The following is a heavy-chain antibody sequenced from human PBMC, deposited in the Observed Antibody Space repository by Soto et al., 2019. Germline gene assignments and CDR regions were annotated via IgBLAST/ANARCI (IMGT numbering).Heavy chain of an antibody. Sequence: RGSLLLSWASSVFTFSIYGMDWVRQAPGKGLDWVPVTSNDGSNKYYADSVEGRFTISRDNCKNTLYRQMNSLRAEDTSVYYCAKQILYGMEVWGQGTTVTVSS. CDR2: TSNDGSNK. CDR3: AKQILYGMEV. CDR1: VFTFSIYG. D-gene: IGHD5-18*01. J-gene: IGHJ6*02. V-gene: IGHV3-30*18.